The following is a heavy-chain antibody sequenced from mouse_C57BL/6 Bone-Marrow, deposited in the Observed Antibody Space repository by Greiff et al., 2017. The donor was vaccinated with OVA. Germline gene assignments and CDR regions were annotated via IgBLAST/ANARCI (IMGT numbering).Heavy chain of an antibody. V-gene: IGHV1-4*01. CDR2: INPSSGYT. Sequence: VQLQQSGAELARPGASVKMSCKASGYTFTSYTMHWVKQRPGQGLEWIGYINPSSGYTKYTQKFKDKATLTADKSSSTAYMQLSSLTSDDSAVYYCARKGRFAYWGQGTLVTVSA. D-gene: IGHD3-3*01. J-gene: IGHJ3*01. CDR3: ARKGRFAY. CDR1: GYTFTSYT.